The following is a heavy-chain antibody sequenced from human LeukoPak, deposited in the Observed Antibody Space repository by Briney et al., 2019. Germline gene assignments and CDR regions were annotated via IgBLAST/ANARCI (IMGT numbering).Heavy chain of an antibody. CDR1: GFTFSSYA. CDR2: ISGSGDNT. CDR3: AKTYYFDGSAYYYVSENAFHI. J-gene: IGHJ3*02. Sequence: PPGGSLRLSCAASGFTFSSYAMSWVRQAPGKGLEWVSVISGSGDNTYYADSVKGRFTISRDNSKNTLYLQMNSLRAEDTALYYCAKTYYFDGSAYYYVSENAFHIWGQGTMVTVSS. V-gene: IGHV3-23*01. D-gene: IGHD3-22*01.